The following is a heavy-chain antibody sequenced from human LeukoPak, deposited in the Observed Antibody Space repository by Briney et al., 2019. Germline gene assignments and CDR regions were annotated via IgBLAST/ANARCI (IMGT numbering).Heavy chain of an antibody. V-gene: IGHV1-8*01. Sequence: ASVKVSCKASGYTFTSYDINWVRQATGQGLEWMGWMNPNSGNTGYAQKFQGRVTMTRNTSISTAYMELSSLRSEDTAMYYCARGGRFDFWSGYYSPYYYYYMDVWGKGTTVTVSS. CDR2: MNPNSGNT. J-gene: IGHJ6*03. CDR1: GYTFTSYD. D-gene: IGHD3-3*01. CDR3: ARGGRFDFWSGYYSPYYYYYMDV.